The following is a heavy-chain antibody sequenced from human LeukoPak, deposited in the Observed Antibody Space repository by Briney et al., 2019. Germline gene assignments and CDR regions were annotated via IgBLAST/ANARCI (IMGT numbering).Heavy chain of an antibody. V-gene: IGHV4-59*01. CDR1: GGSISSYY. CDR2: IYYSGST. CDR3: ARGDSSSWYPLNYYYYGMDV. D-gene: IGHD6-13*01. J-gene: IGHJ6*02. Sequence: TSETLSLTCTVSGGSISSYYWSWIRQPPGKGLEWIGYIYYSGSTNYNPSLKSRVTISVDTSKNQLSLKLSSVTAADTAVYYCARGDSSSWYPLNYYYYGMDVWGQGTTVTVSS.